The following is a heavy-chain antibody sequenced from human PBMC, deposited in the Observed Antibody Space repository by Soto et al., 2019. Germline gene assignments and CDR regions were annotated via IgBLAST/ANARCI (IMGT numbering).Heavy chain of an antibody. Sequence: SETLSLTCTISGGSVGSYYWSWIRQPPGKGLEWIGYIYYTGNTKYNPSLKSRVTISVDTSKNQFSLKLSSVTAADTAVYYCARGYCSSTICYIWDNWFDPWGQGTLVTVSS. CDR2: IYYTGNT. CDR1: GGSVGSYY. J-gene: IGHJ5*02. D-gene: IGHD2-2*02. V-gene: IGHV4-59*02. CDR3: ARGYCSSTICYIWDNWFDP.